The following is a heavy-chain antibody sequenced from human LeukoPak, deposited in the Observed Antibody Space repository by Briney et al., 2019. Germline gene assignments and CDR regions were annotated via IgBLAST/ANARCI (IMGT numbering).Heavy chain of an antibody. CDR2: IKKAGSEH. CDR3: ARDYYASGSFDY. D-gene: IGHD3-10*01. Sequence: GSLLIPCAASGNTISGFCRSWSRQPPGKGLEWVAHIKKAGSEHFCFDSVKRRFIVSRNNASNSIDLLIENLIVEETTVYYCARDYYASGSFDYWGQGILVTVSS. CDR1: GNTISGFC. V-gene: IGHV3-7*01. J-gene: IGHJ4*02.